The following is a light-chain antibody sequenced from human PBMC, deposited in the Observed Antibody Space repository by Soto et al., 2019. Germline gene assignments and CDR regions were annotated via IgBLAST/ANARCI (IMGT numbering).Light chain of an antibody. CDR1: SSDVGGYNY. CDR2: EVN. J-gene: IGLJ2*01. V-gene: IGLV2-8*01. Sequence: QSALTQPPSASGSPGQSVTISCTGTSSDVGGYNYVSWYKQHPGKAPKLIIYEVNKRPSGVPDRFSGSKSGNTASLTVSGLQTEDEADYYCSSYAGADNYVVFGGGTKLTVL. CDR3: SSYAGADNYVV.